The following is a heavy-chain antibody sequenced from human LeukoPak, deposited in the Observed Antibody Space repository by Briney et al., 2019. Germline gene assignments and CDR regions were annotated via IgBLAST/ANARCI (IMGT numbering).Heavy chain of an antibody. Sequence: PGGSLRLSCAASGFTFSSYAMHWVRQAPGKGLEWVAVISYDGSNKYYADSVKGRFTISRDNSKNTLYLQMNSLRAEDTAVYYCARDSIPGWYEGDAFDIWGQGTMVTVSS. V-gene: IGHV3-30*04. CDR3: ARDSIPGWYEGDAFDI. CDR2: ISYDGSNK. D-gene: IGHD6-19*01. J-gene: IGHJ3*02. CDR1: GFTFSSYA.